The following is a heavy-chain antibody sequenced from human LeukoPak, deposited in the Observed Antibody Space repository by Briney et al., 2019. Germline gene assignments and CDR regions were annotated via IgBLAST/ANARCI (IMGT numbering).Heavy chain of an antibody. V-gene: IGHV4-39*01. CDR2: IYYSGST. D-gene: IGHD3-22*01. CDR1: GGSISSSSYY. CDR3: ARWRQITMIVVVTQFNAFDI. J-gene: IGHJ3*02. Sequence: SETLSLTCTVSGGSISSSSYYWGWIRQPPGKGLEWIGSIYYSGSTYYNPSLKSRVTISVDTSKNQFSLKLSSVTAADTAVYYCARWRQITMIVVVTQFNAFDIWGQGTMVTVSS.